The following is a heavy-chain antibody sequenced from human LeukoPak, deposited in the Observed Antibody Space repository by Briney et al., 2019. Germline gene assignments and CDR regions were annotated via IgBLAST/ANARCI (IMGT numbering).Heavy chain of an antibody. CDR3: ARDAVDYYGSGSSD. V-gene: IGHV4-39*07. Sequence: SETLSLTCTVSGGSISSSSYYWGWIRQPPGKGLEWIGSIYYSGSTYYNPSLKSRVTISVDTSKNQFSLKLSSVTAADTAVYYCARDAVDYYGSGSSDWGQGTLVTVSS. J-gene: IGHJ4*02. CDR2: IYYSGST. CDR1: GGSISSSSYY. D-gene: IGHD3-10*01.